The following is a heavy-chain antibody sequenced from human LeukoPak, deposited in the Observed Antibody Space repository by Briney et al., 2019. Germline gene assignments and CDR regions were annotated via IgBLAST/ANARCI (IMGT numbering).Heavy chain of an antibody. J-gene: IGHJ4*02. CDR3: ARQLGYCSSTSCYADKVDY. D-gene: IGHD2-2*01. V-gene: IGHV4-39*01. CDR2: IYYSGST. CDR1: GGSISSSSYY. Sequence: SETLSLTCTVSGGSISSSSYYWGWIRQPPGKGLEWIVSIYYSGSTYYNPSLKSRVTISVDTSKNQFSLKLSSVTAADTAAYYCARQLGYCSSTSCYADKVDYWGQGTLVTVSS.